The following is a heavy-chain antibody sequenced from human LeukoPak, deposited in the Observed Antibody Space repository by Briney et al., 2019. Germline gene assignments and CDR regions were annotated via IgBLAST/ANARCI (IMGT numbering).Heavy chain of an antibody. V-gene: IGHV3-7*01. CDR3: ARDEAYDSSGYYAY. CDR2: IKQDGGQI. CDR1: EFTFSSHW. J-gene: IGHJ4*02. Sequence: PGGSLRLSCAASEFTFSSHWMSWVRQAPGKGLEWVANIKQDGGQIYYLESVKGRFTVSRDNAKNSLYLQMNSLRAEDTAVYYCARDEAYDSSGYYAYWGQGTLVTVSS. D-gene: IGHD3-22*01.